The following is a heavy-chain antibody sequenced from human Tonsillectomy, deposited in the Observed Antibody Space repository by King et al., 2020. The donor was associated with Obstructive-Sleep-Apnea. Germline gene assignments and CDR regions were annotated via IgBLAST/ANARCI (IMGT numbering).Heavy chain of an antibody. CDR2: IRSKAYGGTT. V-gene: IGHV3-49*03. D-gene: IGHD3-10*01. J-gene: IGHJ4*02. Sequence: VQLVESGGGLVQPGRSLRLSCTASGFTFGDYAMSWFRQAPGKGLDWVGFIRSKAYGGTTEYAASVKGRFTISRDDSKSIAYLQMNSLKTEDTAGYYCTRGRITMVRGAYYFDDWGQGTLVTVSS. CDR3: TRGRITMVRGAYYFDD. CDR1: GFTFGDYA.